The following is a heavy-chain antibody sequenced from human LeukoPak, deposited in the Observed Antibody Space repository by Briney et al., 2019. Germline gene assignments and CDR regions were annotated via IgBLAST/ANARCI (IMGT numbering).Heavy chain of an antibody. CDR2: ISSSGSRI. J-gene: IGHJ4*02. Sequence: GGSLRLSCEGTGFIFSKYEMNWVRQAPGKGLEWVAYISSSGSRILYGDSVKGRTTVSRDNDKNSMYLQMNSLRVEDTAMYYCMVGYNSGRHFESWGQGALVTVSS. CDR1: GFIFSKYE. V-gene: IGHV3-48*03. CDR3: MVGYNSGRHFES. D-gene: IGHD5-24*01.